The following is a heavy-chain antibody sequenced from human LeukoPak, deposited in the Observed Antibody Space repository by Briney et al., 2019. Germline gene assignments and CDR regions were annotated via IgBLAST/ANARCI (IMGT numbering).Heavy chain of an antibody. Sequence: SETLSLTCAVYGGSFSGYYWSWIRQPPGKGLGWIGEINHSGGTNYNPSLKSRVTISVDRSKNQFSLKLSSVTAADTAVYYCARNYYDFWSGYFSWFDPWGQGTLVTVSS. CDR1: GGSFSGYY. CDR3: ARNYYDFWSGYFSWFDP. V-gene: IGHV4-34*01. D-gene: IGHD3-3*01. CDR2: INHSGGT. J-gene: IGHJ5*02.